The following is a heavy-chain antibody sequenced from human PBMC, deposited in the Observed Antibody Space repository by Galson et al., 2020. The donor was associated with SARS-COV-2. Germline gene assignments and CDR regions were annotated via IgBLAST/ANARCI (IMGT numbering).Heavy chain of an antibody. CDR1: GYSFTSYW. V-gene: IGHV5-51*01. Sequence: GESLKISCKGSGYSFTSYWIGWVRQMPGKGLGWMGIIYPGDSDTRYSPSFQGQVTISADKSISTAYLQWSSLKASDTAMYYCARRGDSEYSSSWYYFWFDPWGQGTLVTVSS. J-gene: IGHJ5*02. D-gene: IGHD6-13*01. CDR3: ARRGDSEYSSSWYYFWFDP. CDR2: IYPGDSDT.